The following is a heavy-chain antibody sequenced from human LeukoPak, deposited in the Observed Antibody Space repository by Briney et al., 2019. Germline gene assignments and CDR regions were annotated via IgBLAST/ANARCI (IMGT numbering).Heavy chain of an antibody. CDR1: GYTFTGYY. V-gene: IGHV1-69*13. CDR3: ARGKTGDGFDY. CDR2: IIPIFGTA. J-gene: IGHJ4*02. D-gene: IGHD7-27*01. Sequence: ASVKVSCKASGYTFTGYYMHWVRQAPGQGLEWMGGIIPIFGTANYAQKFQGRVTITADESTSTAYMELSSLRSEDTAVYYCARGKTGDGFDYWGQGTLVTVSS.